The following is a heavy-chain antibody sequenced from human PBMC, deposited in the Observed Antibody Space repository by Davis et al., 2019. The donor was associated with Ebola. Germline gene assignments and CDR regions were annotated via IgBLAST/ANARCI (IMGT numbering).Heavy chain of an antibody. J-gene: IGHJ4*02. CDR3: ARVAPRGSSWEAVAGPGGFDY. CDR2: ISSSSSTI. Sequence: GESLKISCAASGFTFSSYSMNWVRQAPGKGLEWVSYISSSSSTIYYADSVKGRFTISRDNAKNSLYLQMNSLRAEDTAVYYCARVAPRGSSWEAVAGPGGFDYWGQGTLVTVSS. D-gene: IGHD6-19*01. CDR1: GFTFSSYS. V-gene: IGHV3-48*01.